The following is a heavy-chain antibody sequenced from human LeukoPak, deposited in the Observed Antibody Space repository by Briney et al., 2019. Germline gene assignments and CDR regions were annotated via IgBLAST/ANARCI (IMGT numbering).Heavy chain of an antibody. CDR1: GGSFSGYY. D-gene: IGHD1-26*01. Sequence: PSETLSLTCAVYGGSFSGYYWTWIRQPAGEGLEWLGRIYGSSGNTDYNPSLKGRVTMSLDKSQNQFSLILKSVTAADTAFYYCARVLSAMGANTFDVWGQGTMVTVSS. CDR2: IYGSSGNT. J-gene: IGHJ3*01. V-gene: IGHV4-59*10. CDR3: ARVLSAMGANTFDV.